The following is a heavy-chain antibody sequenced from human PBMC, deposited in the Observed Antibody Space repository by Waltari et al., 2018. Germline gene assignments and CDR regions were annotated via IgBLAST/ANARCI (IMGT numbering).Heavy chain of an antibody. J-gene: IGHJ2*01. CDR3: ATVSGGSYWYFDL. CDR2: FDPEDGET. D-gene: IGHD3-16*01. Sequence: QVQLVQSGAEVKKPGASVKASCKVSAYTLTELSMHSVRQAPGKGLEWMGGFDPEDGETIYAQMFQGRVTMTEDTSTDTAYMELSSLRSEATAVYYCATVSGGSYWYFDLWGRGTLVTVSS. CDR1: AYTLTELS. V-gene: IGHV1-24*01.